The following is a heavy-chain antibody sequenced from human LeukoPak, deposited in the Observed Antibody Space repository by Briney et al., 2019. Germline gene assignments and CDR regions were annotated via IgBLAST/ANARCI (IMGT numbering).Heavy chain of an antibody. Sequence: SETLSLTCTVSGGSISSSSYYWGWIRQPPGTGLEWIGEINHSGSTNYNPSLKSRVTISVDTSKNQFSLKLNSVTAADTAVYYCAIPHYYGSGSYYALDCWGQGTLVTVSS. D-gene: IGHD3-10*01. J-gene: IGHJ4*02. CDR3: AIPHYYGSGSYYALDC. CDR1: GGSISSSSYY. V-gene: IGHV4-39*07. CDR2: INHSGST.